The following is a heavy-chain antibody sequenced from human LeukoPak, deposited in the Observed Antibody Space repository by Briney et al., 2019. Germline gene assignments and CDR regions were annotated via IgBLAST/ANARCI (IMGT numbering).Heavy chain of an antibody. V-gene: IGHV7-4-1*02. J-gene: IGHJ6*02. D-gene: IGHD3-3*01. Sequence: GASVKVSCKASGYTFTSYAMNWVRQAPGQGLEWMGWINTNTGNPTYAQGSTGRFVFSLDTSVSTAYLQISSLKAEDTAVYYCARVPSKRYDLYYYYGMDVWGQGTTVTVSS. CDR3: ARVPSKRYDLYYYYGMDV. CDR2: INTNTGNP. CDR1: GYTFTSYA.